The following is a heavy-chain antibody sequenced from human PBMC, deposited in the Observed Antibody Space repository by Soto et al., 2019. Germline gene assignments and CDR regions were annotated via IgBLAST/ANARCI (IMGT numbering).Heavy chain of an antibody. CDR1: GGSINSSSYF. CDR3: ARLVYDTRLNYMYFDF. V-gene: IGHV4-39*07. D-gene: IGHD2-8*01. CDR2: IYYSGST. Sequence: ETLSLTCSVSGGSINSSSYFWGWVRQPPGKGLEWIGSIYYSGSTYYNPSLRSRVTISVDTSKNQFSLKLTSVTAADTAIYFCARLVYDTRLNYMYFDFWGQGALVTVSS. J-gene: IGHJ4*02.